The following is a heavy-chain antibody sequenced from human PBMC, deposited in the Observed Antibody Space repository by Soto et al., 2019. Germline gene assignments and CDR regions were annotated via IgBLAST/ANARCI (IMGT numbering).Heavy chain of an antibody. CDR3: ARGVVLLRLGELSLGY. CDR2: MNPNSGNT. J-gene: IGHJ4*02. V-gene: IGHV1-8*01. Sequence: QVQLVQSGVEVKKPGASVKVSCKASGYTFTSYDINWVRQATGQGLEWMGWMNPNSGNTGYAQKFQGRVTMTRNTSISTAYMELSSLRSEDTAVYYCARGVVLLRLGELSLGYWGQGTLVTVSS. CDR1: GYTFTSYD. D-gene: IGHD3-16*02.